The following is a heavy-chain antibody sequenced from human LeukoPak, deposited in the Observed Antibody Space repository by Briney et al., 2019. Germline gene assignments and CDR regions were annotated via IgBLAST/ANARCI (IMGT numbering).Heavy chain of an antibody. J-gene: IGHJ5*02. CDR2: IIPIFGTA. CDR3: ARDPRRSRWLPTT. Sequence: ASVKVSCKASGGTFSSYAISWVRQAPGQGLEWMGGIIPIFGTANYAQKFQGRVTITADESTSTAYMELSSLRSGDTAVYYCARDPRRSRWLPTTWGQGTLVTVSS. CDR1: GGTFSSYA. V-gene: IGHV1-69*13. D-gene: IGHD3-22*01.